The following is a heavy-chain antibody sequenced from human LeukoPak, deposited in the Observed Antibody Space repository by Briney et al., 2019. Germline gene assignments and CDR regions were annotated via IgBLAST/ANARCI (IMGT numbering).Heavy chain of an antibody. Sequence: PSETLSLTCAVSGVSFSGYYWSWIRQPPGKGLEWIGEINHSGSANYNPSPKSRVTISVDTSKNQFSLKLSSVTAADTAVYYGARVRNIIRVPGAARYYFYGMDGGRKGSTVTVS. D-gene: IGHD3-10*01. V-gene: IGHV4-34*01. CDR3: ARVRNIIRVPGAARYYFYGMDG. J-gene: IGHJ6*01. CDR2: INHSGSA. CDR1: GVSFSGYY.